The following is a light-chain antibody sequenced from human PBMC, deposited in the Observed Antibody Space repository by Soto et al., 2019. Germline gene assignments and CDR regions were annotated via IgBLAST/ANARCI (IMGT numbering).Light chain of an antibody. J-gene: IGKJ1*01. V-gene: IGKV3-15*01. CDR2: DAS. CDR3: QQYGNWPLT. Sequence: EIQMTQSPSTLSVSPGDRATLSCRASQGFSTYLAWYQQKPGQAPRLLIYDASTRATGIPARFSGSGSGTDCTFTISSLQPEDIAVYYCQQYGNWPLTLGQGTKVDI. CDR1: QGFSTY.